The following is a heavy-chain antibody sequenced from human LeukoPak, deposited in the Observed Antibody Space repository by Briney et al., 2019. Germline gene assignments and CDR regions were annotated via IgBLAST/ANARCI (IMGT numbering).Heavy chain of an antibody. CDR3: ARVDSNYYYYYMDV. Sequence: ASVKVSCKASGYTFTSYDINWVRQATGQGLEWMGWMNPNSGNTGYAQKLQGRVTMTTDTSTSTAYMELRSLRSDDTAVYYCARVDSNYYYYYMDVWGKGTTVTVSS. CDR1: GYTFTSYD. J-gene: IGHJ6*03. CDR2: MNPNSGNT. D-gene: IGHD4-11*01. V-gene: IGHV1-8*02.